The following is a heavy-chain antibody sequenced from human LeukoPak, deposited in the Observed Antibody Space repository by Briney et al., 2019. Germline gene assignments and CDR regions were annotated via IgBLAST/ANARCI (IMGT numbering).Heavy chain of an antibody. CDR3: ASPMVYAGAFDI. CDR1: GYTFTSYD. D-gene: IGHD2-8*01. J-gene: IGHJ3*02. Sequence: ASVKVSCKASGYTFTSYDISWVRQAPGQGLEWMGGIIPIFGTANYAQKFQGRVTITTDESTSTAYMELSSLRSEDTAVYYCASPMVYAGAFDIWGQGTMVTVSS. V-gene: IGHV1-69*05. CDR2: IIPIFGTA.